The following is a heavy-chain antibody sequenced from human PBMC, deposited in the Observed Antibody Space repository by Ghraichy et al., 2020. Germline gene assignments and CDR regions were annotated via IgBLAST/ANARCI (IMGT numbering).Heavy chain of an antibody. CDR3: ARHLSHNYYGSGSYQFDY. Sequence: SETLSLTCSVSGGSITSSSYHWGWIRQSPGKGLEWIGSTYYRGSNYYNPSLKSRVTISVDTSKNQFSLELSSVTAADTALYYCARHLSHNYYGSGSYQFDYWGQGTLVTVSS. J-gene: IGHJ4*02. CDR2: TYYRGSN. CDR1: GGSITSSSYH. V-gene: IGHV4-39*01. D-gene: IGHD3-10*01.